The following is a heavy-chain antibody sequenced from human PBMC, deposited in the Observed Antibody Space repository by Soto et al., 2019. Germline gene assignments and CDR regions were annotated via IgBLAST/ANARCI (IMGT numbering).Heavy chain of an antibody. V-gene: IGHV4-39*01. CDR2: IYYSGST. Sequence: QLQLQESGPGLVKPSETLSLTCTVSGDSISSSSYYWGWIRQPPGKGLEWIGRIYYSGSTYYNPSLKIRVTISVDTSKNQCSLKLSSVTAADTAVYYCARHTEWSDMDVWGKGTTVTVSS. J-gene: IGHJ6*03. D-gene: IGHD2-8*01. CDR3: ARHTEWSDMDV. CDR1: GDSISSSSYY.